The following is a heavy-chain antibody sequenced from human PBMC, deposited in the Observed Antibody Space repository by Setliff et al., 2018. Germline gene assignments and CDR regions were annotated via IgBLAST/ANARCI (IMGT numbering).Heavy chain of an antibody. Sequence: PGGSLRLSCAASGFTFSTHAMTWVRQAPGKGLEWVSTATTSGTYSYYADSVKGRFTISRDDSKNTLYLQMNSLRAEDTAVYYCAKDGSGSYDYLDYWGQGTLVTVSS. J-gene: IGHJ4*02. V-gene: IGHV3-23*01. CDR2: ATTSGTYS. D-gene: IGHD6-13*01. CDR3: AKDGSGSYDYLDY. CDR1: GFTFSTHA.